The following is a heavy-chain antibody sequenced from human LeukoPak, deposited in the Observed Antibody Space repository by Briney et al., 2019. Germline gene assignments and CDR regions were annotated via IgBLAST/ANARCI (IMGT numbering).Heavy chain of an antibody. V-gene: IGHV3-23*01. CDR1: GFTFDDYA. CDR3: AKDVRGYGSGSSDY. CDR2: ISGSGGST. D-gene: IGHD3-10*01. Sequence: GGSLRLSCAASGFTFDDYAMHWVRQAPGKGLEWVSAISGSGGSTYYADSVKGRFTISRDNSKNTLYLQMNSLRAEDTAVYYCAKDVRGYGSGSSDYWGQGTLVTVSS. J-gene: IGHJ4*02.